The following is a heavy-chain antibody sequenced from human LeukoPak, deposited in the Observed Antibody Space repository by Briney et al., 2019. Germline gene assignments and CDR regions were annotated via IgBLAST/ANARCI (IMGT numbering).Heavy chain of an antibody. V-gene: IGHV3-7*02. CDR2: IIQDGSET. D-gene: IGHD2-15*01. Sequence: PGGSLRLSCAASGFTFSSHWMTWVRQAPGKGLEWVANIIQDGSETYYVDSVRGRFTISRDNSKNTLYLQMNILRAEDTAVYYCAKVAYCTGGSCYGGGFDYWGQGTLVTVSS. CDR3: AKVAYCTGGSCYGGGFDY. J-gene: IGHJ4*02. CDR1: GFTFSSHW.